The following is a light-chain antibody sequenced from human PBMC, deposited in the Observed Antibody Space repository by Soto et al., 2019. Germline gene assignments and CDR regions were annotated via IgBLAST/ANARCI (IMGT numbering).Light chain of an antibody. CDR2: DAS. CDR1: QSFTNW. Sequence: DRVTITCRASQSFTNWLAWYQQKPGRAPKLRIYDASNLEAGVPSRLRGSGSGTDFTFTISRMQPEDIATYYCQQYENLPTFGQGTRLEI. CDR3: QQYENLPT. J-gene: IGKJ5*01. V-gene: IGKV1-33*01.